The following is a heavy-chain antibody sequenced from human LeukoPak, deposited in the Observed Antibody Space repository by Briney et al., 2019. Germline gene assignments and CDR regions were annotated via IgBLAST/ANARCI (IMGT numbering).Heavy chain of an antibody. Sequence: PGGSLRLSCAASGLTFSSSAMNWVRQAPGKGLEWVSGISSSGGITYYADSVKGRFTISRDNSKNSMYLQLNSLRAEDTAVYYCAKSSQSFGMDVWGQGTTVTVSS. CDR2: ISSSGGIT. J-gene: IGHJ6*02. D-gene: IGHD1-26*01. CDR1: GLTFSSSA. CDR3: AKSSQSFGMDV. V-gene: IGHV3-23*01.